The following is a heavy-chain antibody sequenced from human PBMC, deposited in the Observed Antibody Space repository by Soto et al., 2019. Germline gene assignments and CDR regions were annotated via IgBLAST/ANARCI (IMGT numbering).Heavy chain of an antibody. CDR2: ISSSSTI. J-gene: IGHJ3*02. Sequence: EVQLVESGGGLVQPGGSLRLSCAASGFTFSSHSMNWVRQAPGKGLEWVSYISSSSTIYYADSVKGRFTISRDNAKNSLYLQMNSLRAEDTAVYYCASDYCSGGSCYSAGAFDIWGQGTMVTVSS. CDR1: GFTFSSHS. D-gene: IGHD2-15*01. CDR3: ASDYCSGGSCYSAGAFDI. V-gene: IGHV3-48*01.